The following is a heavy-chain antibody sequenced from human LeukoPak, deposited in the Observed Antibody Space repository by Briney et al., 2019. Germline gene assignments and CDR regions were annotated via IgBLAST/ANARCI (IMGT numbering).Heavy chain of an antibody. CDR1: ADTFATYW. D-gene: IGHD3-16*01. CDR2: IYPGDSRT. J-gene: IGHJ5*02. V-gene: IGHV5-51*01. CDR3: ELRKLTSPWSEP. Sequence: GESLKISCKGSADTFATYWIVWVRHLPAKGLEWMGVIYPGDSRTRYYPSFQSQLTTSADNSISTAFLQWCSLKASDTATYYCELRKLTSPWSEPWGQGTLVSVSS.